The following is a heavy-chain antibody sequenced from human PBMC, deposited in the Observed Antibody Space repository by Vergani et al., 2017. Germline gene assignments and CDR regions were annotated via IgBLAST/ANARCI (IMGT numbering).Heavy chain of an antibody. V-gene: IGHV3-23*01. J-gene: IGHJ3*02. D-gene: IGHD3-10*01. CDR2: ISGSGGST. CDR3: AKEEDYYGSGSYAFDI. Sequence: AASGFTFSSYEMNWVRQAPGKGLEWVSAISGSGGSTYYADSVKGRFTISRDNSKNTLYLQMNSLRAEDTAVYYCAKEEDYYGSGSYAFDIWGQGTMVTVSS. CDR1: GFTFSSYE.